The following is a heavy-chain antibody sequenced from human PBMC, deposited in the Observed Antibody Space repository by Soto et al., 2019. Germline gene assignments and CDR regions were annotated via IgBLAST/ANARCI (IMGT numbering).Heavy chain of an antibody. J-gene: IGHJ4*02. CDR2: ISYDGSNK. V-gene: IGHV3-30*18. CDR1: GFTFSSYG. CDR3: AKDYYDSGGYYY. D-gene: IGHD3-22*01. Sequence: GGSLRLSCAASGFTFSSYGMHWVRQAPGKGLEWVAVISYDGSNKYYADSVKGRFTISRDNSKNTLYLQMNSLRAEDTAVYYCAKDYYDSGGYYYWGQGTLVTVSS.